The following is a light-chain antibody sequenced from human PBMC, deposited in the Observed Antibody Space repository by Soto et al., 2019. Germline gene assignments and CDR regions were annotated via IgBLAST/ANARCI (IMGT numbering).Light chain of an antibody. Sequence: AIQMTQSPSSLSASVGDRVTITCRASQGIRDELGWYQQRPGKAPKLLIFGASRLQSGVPSRFSGRGYGTDFTLTIDSLQPEDIATYYCLQDYSYPRTFGQGTKVEI. V-gene: IGKV1-6*01. J-gene: IGKJ1*01. CDR1: QGIRDE. CDR3: LQDYSYPRT. CDR2: GAS.